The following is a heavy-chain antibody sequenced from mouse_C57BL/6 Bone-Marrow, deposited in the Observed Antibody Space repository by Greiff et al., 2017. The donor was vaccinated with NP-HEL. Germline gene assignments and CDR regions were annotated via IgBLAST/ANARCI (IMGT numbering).Heavy chain of an antibody. Sequence: QVQLQQSGAELARPGASVKLSCKASGYTFTSYGISWVKQRTGQGLEWIGEIYPRSGNTYYNEKFKGKATLTADKSSSPAYMELRSLTSEDSSVEFCARVEYSNYVADWGQGTLVTVSA. J-gene: IGHJ3*01. V-gene: IGHV1-81*01. CDR2: IYPRSGNT. D-gene: IGHD2-5*01. CDR3: ARVEYSNYVAD. CDR1: GYTFTSYG.